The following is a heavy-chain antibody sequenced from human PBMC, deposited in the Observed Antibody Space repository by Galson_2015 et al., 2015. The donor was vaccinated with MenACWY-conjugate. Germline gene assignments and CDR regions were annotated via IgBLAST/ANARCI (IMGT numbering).Heavy chain of an antibody. D-gene: IGHD3-22*01. CDR1: GFSFSNAW. V-gene: IGHV3-15*01. J-gene: IGHJ4*02. Sequence: SLRLSCAASGFSFSNAWMNWVRQAPGKGLEWVGRIKSKTDGGTRDYAAPVKGRFTISRDESKKTLYLQMNSLKNEDTGVYYCTTAPRAYEVIENYFDHWGQGTLVTVSS. CDR2: IKSKTDGGTR. CDR3: TTAPRAYEVIENYFDH.